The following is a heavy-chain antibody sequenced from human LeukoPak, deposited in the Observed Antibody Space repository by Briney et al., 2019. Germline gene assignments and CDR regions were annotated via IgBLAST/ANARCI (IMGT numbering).Heavy chain of an antibody. D-gene: IGHD3/OR15-3a*01. CDR1: GFTFRSYV. J-gene: IGHJ5*02. CDR3: ARAGTGRSPDWFDP. Sequence: GGSLRLSCAASGFTFRSYVMSWVRQAPGKGLEWVSTISGSGGTRDYADSVKGRFTISRDNAKNSLYLQMNSLRAEDTAVYYCARAGTGRSPDWFDPWGQGTLVTVSS. V-gene: IGHV3-21*06. CDR2: ISGSGGTR.